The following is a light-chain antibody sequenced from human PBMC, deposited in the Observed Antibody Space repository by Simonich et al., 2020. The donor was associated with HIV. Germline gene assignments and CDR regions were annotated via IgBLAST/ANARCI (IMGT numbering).Light chain of an antibody. CDR3: SSYTSSSTVV. Sequence: QSALTQPASVSGSPGQSITISCTGTSIDVGGYNSVSWYQQHPGKAPKLMIYNVSNRPSGVSNRFSGSKSGNTASLTISGLQAEDEADYHCSSYTSSSTVVFGGGTKVTVL. V-gene: IGLV2-14*03. CDR2: NVS. CDR1: SIDVGGYNS. J-gene: IGLJ2*01.